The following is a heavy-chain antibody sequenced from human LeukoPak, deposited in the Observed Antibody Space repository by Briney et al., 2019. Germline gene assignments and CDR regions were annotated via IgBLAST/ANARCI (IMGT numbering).Heavy chain of an antibody. CDR2: IYSGDST. V-gene: IGHV3-53*05. CDR1: TVRSNY. D-gene: IGHD1-14*01. CDR3: ARDLWDATGY. Sequence: GGSLRLSCTVRSNYMSWVRQAPGKGLEWISVIYSGDSTYYADSVRGRFTISRDISKNTLYLQMNSLRPEDTAVYYCARDLWDATGYWGQGTLVTVSS. J-gene: IGHJ4*02.